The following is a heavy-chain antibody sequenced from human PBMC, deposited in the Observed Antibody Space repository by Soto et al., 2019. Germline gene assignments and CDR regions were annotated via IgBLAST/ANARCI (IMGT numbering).Heavy chain of an antibody. CDR2: IIPIFGTA. J-gene: IGHJ6*02. V-gene: IGHV1-69*13. CDR3: ARGGYCTNGVCYGGRYYGMDV. D-gene: IGHD2-8*01. CDR1: GGTFSSYA. Sequence: SVKVCCKACGGTFSSYAISWVRQAPGQGLEWMGGIIPIFGTANYAQKFQGRVTITADESTSTAYMELSSLRSEDTVVYYCARGGYCTNGVCYGGRYYGMDVWGQGTTVTVSS.